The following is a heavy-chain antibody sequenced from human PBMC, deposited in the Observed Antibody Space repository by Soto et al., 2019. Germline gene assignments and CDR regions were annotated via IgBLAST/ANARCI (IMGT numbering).Heavy chain of an antibody. J-gene: IGHJ3*02. V-gene: IGHV1-18*01. Sequence: QVQLVQSGAEVKKPGASVKVSCKASGYTFTSYGISWVRQAPGQGLEWMGWISAYNGNTNYAQKLQGRVTMTTVTSTSTAYMELRSLRSDDTAVYYCARVLACTSCYKGAFDIWGQGTMVTVSS. CDR1: GYTFTSYG. D-gene: IGHD2-2*02. CDR2: ISAYNGNT. CDR3: ARVLACTSCYKGAFDI.